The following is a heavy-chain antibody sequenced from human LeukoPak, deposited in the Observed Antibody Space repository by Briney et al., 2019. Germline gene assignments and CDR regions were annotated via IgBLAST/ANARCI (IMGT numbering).Heavy chain of an antibody. J-gene: IGHJ4*02. CDR1: GFTFSSYG. CDR3: ARDRALYDSRRGYYYTEDDY. Sequence: GGSLRLSCAASGFTFSSYGMHRVRQAPGKGLEWVANINQDGSEKYSVDSVKGRFTISRDNAKSSLYLQMNSLRADDTAVYYCARDRALYDSRRGYYYTEDDYWGQGTLVTVSS. CDR2: INQDGSEK. V-gene: IGHV3-7*01. D-gene: IGHD3-22*01.